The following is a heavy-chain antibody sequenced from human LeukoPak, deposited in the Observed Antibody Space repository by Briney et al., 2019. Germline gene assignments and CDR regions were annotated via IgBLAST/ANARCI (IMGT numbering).Heavy chain of an antibody. J-gene: IGHJ4*02. CDR1: GFTFSDYY. CDR3: ARDGDGGIAAAY. Sequence: GGSLRLSCAASGFTFSDYYMSWIRQAPGKGLEWISYISRSGTTTFYADSLKGRFTISRDNARKIVFLQMNSLRVDDTAVYYCARDGDGGIAAAYWGQGTLVTVSS. V-gene: IGHV3-11*04. D-gene: IGHD6-13*01. CDR2: ISRSGTTT.